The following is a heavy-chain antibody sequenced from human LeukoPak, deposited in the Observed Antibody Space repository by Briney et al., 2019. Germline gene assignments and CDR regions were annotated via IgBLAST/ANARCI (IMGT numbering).Heavy chain of an antibody. J-gene: IGHJ4*02. Sequence: VASVKVSCKASGYTFTGYYMHWVRQAPGPGLEGMGWINPNSGGTNYAQKFQGRVTMNRDTSISTAYMELSRLRSDDTAVYYCARDLYDYVWGSYNDYWGQGTLVTVSS. V-gene: IGHV1-2*02. CDR2: INPNSGGT. D-gene: IGHD3-16*01. CDR1: GYTFTGYY. CDR3: ARDLYDYVWGSYNDY.